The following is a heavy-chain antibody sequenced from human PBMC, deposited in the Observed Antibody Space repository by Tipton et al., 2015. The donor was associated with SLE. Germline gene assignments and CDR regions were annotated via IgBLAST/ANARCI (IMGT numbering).Heavy chain of an antibody. V-gene: IGHV4-39*07. CDR3: ARGLVNWNYFDY. CDR1: GGSISSSSYY. J-gene: IGHJ4*02. Sequence: LRLSCTVSGGSISSSSYYWGWIRQPPGKGLEWIGSIYYSGSTYYNPSLKSRVTISVDTSKNQFSLKLSSVTAADTAVYYCARGLVNWNYFDYWGQGTLVTVSS. CDR2: IYYSGST. D-gene: IGHD1-20*01.